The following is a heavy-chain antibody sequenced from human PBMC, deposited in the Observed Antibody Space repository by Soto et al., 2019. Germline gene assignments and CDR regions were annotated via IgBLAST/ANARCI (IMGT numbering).Heavy chain of an antibody. D-gene: IGHD6-19*01. CDR3: ARQAGSGWDNWFDP. V-gene: IGHV4-39*01. Sequence: SETLSLTCTVSGGSISSSSYYWGWIRQPPGKGLEWIGSIYYSGSTYYNPSLKSRVTISVDTSKNQFSLKLSSVTAADTAVYYCARQAGSGWDNWFDPWGQGTLVTVSS. CDR1: GGSISSSSYY. J-gene: IGHJ5*02. CDR2: IYYSGST.